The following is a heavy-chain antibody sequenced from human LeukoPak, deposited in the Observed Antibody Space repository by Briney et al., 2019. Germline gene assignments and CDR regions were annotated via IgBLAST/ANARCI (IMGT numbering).Heavy chain of an antibody. CDR3: ARARGVTVLYYYYGMDV. D-gene: IGHD2-21*02. J-gene: IGHJ6*02. CDR2: INPSSGSP. Sequence: ASVKVSCKASGYTFISYYIHWVRQAPGQGLEWMGVINPSSGSPSYAQNFQGRVTMTRDTSTSTVYMELSSLRPEDTAVYYCARARGVTVLYYYYGMDVWGQGTTVTVSS. CDR1: GYTFISYY. V-gene: IGHV1-46*01.